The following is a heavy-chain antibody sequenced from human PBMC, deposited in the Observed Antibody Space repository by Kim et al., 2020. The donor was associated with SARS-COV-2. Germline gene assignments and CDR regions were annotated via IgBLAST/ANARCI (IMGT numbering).Heavy chain of an antibody. CDR1: GGSLSGYH. J-gene: IGHJ5*02. D-gene: IGHD1-26*01. Sequence: SETLSLTCIAYGGSLSGYHWNWIRQPPGKRLEWIGDVNPSGITNYNPSFKSRVTTSIDTSKNHFSLKLTSVTAADTAVYYCVRGEVGAVDLWGQGTLVTVSS. V-gene: IGHV4-34*01. CDR3: VRGEVGAVDL. CDR2: VNPSGIT.